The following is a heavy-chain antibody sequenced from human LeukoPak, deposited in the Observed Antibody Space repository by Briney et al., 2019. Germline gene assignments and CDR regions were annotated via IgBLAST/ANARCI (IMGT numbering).Heavy chain of an antibody. V-gene: IGHV4-59*11. D-gene: IGHD3-22*01. CDR3: ARVRFYDTTGYSTSYYLDY. J-gene: IGHJ4*02. CDR1: GGSISSHY. CDR2: LFHSGST. Sequence: SETLSLTCSVSGGSISSHYWSWVRQPPGKELEWIGYLFHSGSTNYNPSLQSRVTISVDTSRNHFSLKLTSVTAADTAVYYCARVRFYDTTGYSTSYYLDYWGQGALVTVSS.